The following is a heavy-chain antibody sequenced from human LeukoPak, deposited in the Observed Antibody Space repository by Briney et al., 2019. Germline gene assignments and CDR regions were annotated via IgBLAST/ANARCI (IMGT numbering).Heavy chain of an antibody. CDR1: GFTFSSYG. D-gene: IGHD1-26*01. J-gene: IGHJ4*02. Sequence: GGSLRLSCAASGFTFSSYGMHWVRQAPGKGLEWVAVISYDGSNKYYADSVKGRFTISRDNSKNTLYLQMNSLRAEDTAVYYCARDRSVSYTDYWGQGTLVTVSS. CDR3: ARDRSVSYTDY. V-gene: IGHV3-30*03. CDR2: ISYDGSNK.